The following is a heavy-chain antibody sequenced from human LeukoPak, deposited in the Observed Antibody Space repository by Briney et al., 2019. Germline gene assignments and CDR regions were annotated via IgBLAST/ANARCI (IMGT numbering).Heavy chain of an antibody. V-gene: IGHV3-23*01. CDR3: ANPYYGSGSPILD. CDR1: GFTFSSYA. Sequence: GGSLGLSCAASGFTFSSYAMSWVRRAPGKGLEWVSAISGSGGSTYYADSVKGRFTISRDNSKNTLYLQMNSLRAEDTAVYYCANPYYGSGSPILDWGQGTLVTVSS. J-gene: IGHJ4*02. D-gene: IGHD3-10*01. CDR2: ISGSGGST.